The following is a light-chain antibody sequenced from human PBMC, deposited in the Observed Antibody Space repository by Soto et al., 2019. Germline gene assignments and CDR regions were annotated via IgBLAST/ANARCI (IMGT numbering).Light chain of an antibody. CDR3: SSYTGISTVV. J-gene: IGLJ3*02. Sequence: QSALTQPASVSGSPGQSITISCTGTSGDVGGYNYVSWYQQHPGKAPKLMIYDVSDRPSGVSNRFSGSKSGNTASLTISGLQAEDEADYYCSSYTGISTVVFGGGTNLTAL. CDR1: SGDVGGYNY. V-gene: IGLV2-14*01. CDR2: DVS.